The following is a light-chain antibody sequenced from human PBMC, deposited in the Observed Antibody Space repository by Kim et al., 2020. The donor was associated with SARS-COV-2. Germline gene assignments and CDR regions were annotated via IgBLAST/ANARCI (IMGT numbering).Light chain of an antibody. J-gene: IGKJ1*01. Sequence: ASVGDRVIISCRASESITKYLNWYQPKPGSAPNLLIYTASSLQSGVPSRFSGSGYGTDFTLTISSLQPEDFATYYCQQRYKTPRTFGQGTKVDIK. CDR2: TAS. CDR1: ESITKY. V-gene: IGKV1-39*01. CDR3: QQRYKTPRT.